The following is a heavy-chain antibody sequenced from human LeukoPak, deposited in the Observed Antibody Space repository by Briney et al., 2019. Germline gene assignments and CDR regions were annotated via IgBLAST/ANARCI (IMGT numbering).Heavy chain of an antibody. CDR3: ATSIAVAGHSYYFDY. V-gene: IGHV4-34*01. CDR2: INHSGST. D-gene: IGHD6-19*01. J-gene: IGHJ4*02. CDR1: GGSFSGYY. Sequence: SETLSLTCAVYGGSFSGYYWSWTRQPPGKGLEWIGEINHSGSTNYNPSLKSRVTISVDTSKNQFSLKLSSVTAADTAVYYCATSIAVAGHSYYFDYWGQGTLVTVSS.